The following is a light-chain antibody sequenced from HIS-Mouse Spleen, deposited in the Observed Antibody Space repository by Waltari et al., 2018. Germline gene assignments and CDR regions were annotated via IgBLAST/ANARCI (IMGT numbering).Light chain of an antibody. V-gene: IGLV3-21*03. CDR1: NIGSKS. J-gene: IGLJ2*01. Sequence: SYVLTQPPSVSVAPGKTARITCGGNNIGSKSVHWYQQKPGEAPVLVVYDDRDRPSGIPARCSGSHAGNTATLTISRVEAGDEADYYCQVWDSSSDHVVFGGGTKLTVL. CDR3: QVWDSSSDHVV. CDR2: DDR.